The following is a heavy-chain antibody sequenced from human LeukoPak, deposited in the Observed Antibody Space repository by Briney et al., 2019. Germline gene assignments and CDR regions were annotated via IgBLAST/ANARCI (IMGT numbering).Heavy chain of an antibody. J-gene: IGHJ1*01. CDR2: IKQDGSEK. Sequence: GGSLRLSCAASGFTFSSYWMSWVRQAPGKGLEWVANIKQDGSEKYYVDSVKGRFTISRDNAKNSLYLQMNSLRAEDTAVYYCARDRGRSWPPTQYFQHWGQGTLVTVSS. D-gene: IGHD6-13*01. V-gene: IGHV3-7*01. CDR3: ARDRGRSWPPTQYFQH. CDR1: GFTFSSYW.